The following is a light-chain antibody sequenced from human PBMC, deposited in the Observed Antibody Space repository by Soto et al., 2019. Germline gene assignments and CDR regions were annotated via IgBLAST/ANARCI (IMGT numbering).Light chain of an antibody. CDR3: AAWDDSLRGVV. CDR1: SSNIGTNY. J-gene: IGLJ2*01. Sequence: QSVLTQPPSASGTPGQRVTISCSGSSSNIGTNYVYWYQQLPGTAPKLLIYRINQRPSGVPDRFSGSKSGTSASLAISGLRSEDEAGYYCAAWDDSLRGVVFGGGTKLTVL. CDR2: RIN. V-gene: IGLV1-47*01.